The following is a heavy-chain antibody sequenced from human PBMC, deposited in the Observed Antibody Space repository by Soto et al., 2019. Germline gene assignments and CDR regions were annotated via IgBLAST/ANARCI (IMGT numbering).Heavy chain of an antibody. J-gene: IGHJ6*02. CDR2: IIPIFGTA. D-gene: IGHD2-2*01. V-gene: IGHV1-69*01. CDR3: ARVGGSSTSCYGYYGMDV. CDR1: GGTFSSYA. Sequence: QVQLVQSGAEVKKPGSSVKVSCKASGGTFSSYAISWVRQAPGQGLEWMGGIIPIFGTANYAQKFQGRVTITADESTSTAYMELSSLRSEDTAVYYCARVGGSSTSCYGYYGMDVWGQGTTVTVSS.